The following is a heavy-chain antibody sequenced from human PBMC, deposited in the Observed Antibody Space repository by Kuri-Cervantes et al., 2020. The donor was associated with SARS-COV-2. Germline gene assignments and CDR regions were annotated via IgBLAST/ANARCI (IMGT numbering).Heavy chain of an antibody. V-gene: IGHV4-38-2*01. Sequence: SETLSLTCAVSGYSISSGYYWGWIRQPPGEGLEWIGSIYHSGSTYYNPSLKSRVTISVDTSKNQFSLKLSSVTAADTAVYYCAGSMVRGAVDYWGQGTLVTVSS. D-gene: IGHD3-10*01. J-gene: IGHJ4*02. CDR3: AGSMVRGAVDY. CDR1: GYSISSGYY. CDR2: IYHSGST.